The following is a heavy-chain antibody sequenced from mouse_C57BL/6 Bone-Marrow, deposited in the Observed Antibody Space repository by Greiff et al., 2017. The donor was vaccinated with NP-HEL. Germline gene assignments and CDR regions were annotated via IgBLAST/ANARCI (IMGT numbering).Heavy chain of an antibody. D-gene: IGHD2-4*01. Sequence: VKLMESGPGLVQPSQSLSITCTVSGFSLTSYGVHWVRQSPGKGLEWLGVIWRGGSTDYNAAFMSRLSITKDNSKSQVFFKMNSLQADDTAIYYCAKASTMITRFYAMDYWGQGTSVTVSS. CDR2: IWRGGST. V-gene: IGHV2-5*01. CDR1: GFSLTSYG. CDR3: AKASTMITRFYAMDY. J-gene: IGHJ4*01.